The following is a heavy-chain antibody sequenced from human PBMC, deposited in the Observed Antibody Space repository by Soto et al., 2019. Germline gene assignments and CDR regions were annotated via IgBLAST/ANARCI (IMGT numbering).Heavy chain of an antibody. J-gene: IGHJ4*02. Sequence: QVQLVQSGAEVKKPGASVKVSCKVSGYTFTSYGISWVRQAPGQGLEWMGWISAYNGNTNYAQRLQGRVTLTTDTSTSTAYMELRSLRSXXXXXXXXXRDPALNXNTAQKFDYWGXGTLVTVSS. CDR3: XRDPALNXNTAQKFDY. CDR1: GYTFTSYG. V-gene: IGHV1-18*01. CDR2: ISAYNGNT. D-gene: IGHD5-18*01.